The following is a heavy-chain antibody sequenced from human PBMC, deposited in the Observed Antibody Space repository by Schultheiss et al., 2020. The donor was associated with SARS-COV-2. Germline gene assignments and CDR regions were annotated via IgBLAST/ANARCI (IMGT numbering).Heavy chain of an antibody. CDR3: ARDSGYSGSKNCFDP. J-gene: IGHJ5*02. CDR2: INPNSGGT. Sequence: ASVKVSCKASGYTFTGYYMHWVRQAPGQGLEWMGWINPNSGGTNYAQKFQGRVTMTRDTSISTAYMELSGLRSDDTALYYCARDSGYSGSKNCFDPWGQGTLVTVSS. D-gene: IGHD1-26*01. CDR1: GYTFTGYY. V-gene: IGHV1-2*02.